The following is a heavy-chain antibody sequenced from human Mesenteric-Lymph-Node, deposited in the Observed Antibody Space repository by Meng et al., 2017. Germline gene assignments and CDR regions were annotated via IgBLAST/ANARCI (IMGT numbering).Heavy chain of an antibody. V-gene: IGHV3-33*06. CDR1: GFTFSSYG. Sequence: GESLKISCAASGFTFSSYGMHWVRQAPGKGLEWVAVIWYDGSNKYYADSVKGRFTISRDNSKNTLYLQMNSLRAEDTAVYYCAKASGYFSPREDDYWGQGTLVTVSS. J-gene: IGHJ4*02. D-gene: IGHD3-10*01. CDR3: AKASGYFSPREDDY. CDR2: IWYDGSNK.